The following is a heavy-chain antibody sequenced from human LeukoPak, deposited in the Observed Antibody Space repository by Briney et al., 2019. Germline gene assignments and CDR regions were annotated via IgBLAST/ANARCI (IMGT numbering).Heavy chain of an antibody. D-gene: IGHD1-14*01. CDR2: INHSGST. CDR1: GDSISSYY. V-gene: IGHV4-34*01. CDR3: ARGPGSTRDY. Sequence: SETLSLTCSVSGDSISSYYWSWIRQPPGKGLEWIGEINHSGSTNYNPSLKSRVTISVDTSKNQISLKLSSVTAADTAVYYCARGPGSTRDYWGQGTLVTVSS. J-gene: IGHJ4*02.